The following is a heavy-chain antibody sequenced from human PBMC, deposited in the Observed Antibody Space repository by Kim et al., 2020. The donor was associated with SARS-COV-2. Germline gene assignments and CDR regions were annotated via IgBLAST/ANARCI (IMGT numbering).Heavy chain of an antibody. V-gene: IGHV3-48*03. Sequence: GGSLRLSCAASGFTFSSYEMNWVRQAPGKGLEWVSYISSSGSTIYYADSVKDRFTISRDNAKNSLYLQMNSLRAEDTAVYYCARRRGAYDYVWGSYRLLSGHFDYWGQGTLVTVSS. J-gene: IGHJ4*02. CDR3: ARRRGAYDYVWGSYRLLSGHFDY. CDR1: GFTFSSYE. D-gene: IGHD3-16*02. CDR2: ISSSGSTI.